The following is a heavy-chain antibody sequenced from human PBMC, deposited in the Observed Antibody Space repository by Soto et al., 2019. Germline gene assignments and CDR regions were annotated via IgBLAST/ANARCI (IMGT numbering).Heavy chain of an antibody. V-gene: IGHV3-23*01. Sequence: PGGSLRLSCAASGFTFSSYAMSWVRQAPGKGLEWVSAISGSGGSTYYADSVKGRFTISRDNSKNTLYLQMNSLRAEDTAVYYCAKFPGQYYYDSSGYLGFDYWGQGTLVTVSS. J-gene: IGHJ4*02. D-gene: IGHD3-22*01. CDR2: ISGSGGST. CDR3: AKFPGQYYYDSSGYLGFDY. CDR1: GFTFSSYA.